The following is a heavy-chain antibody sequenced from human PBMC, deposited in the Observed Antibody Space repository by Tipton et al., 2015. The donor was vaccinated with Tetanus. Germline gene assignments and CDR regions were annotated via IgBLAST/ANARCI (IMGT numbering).Heavy chain of an antibody. CDR3: ARANYDFPKKGPFDS. CDR1: GASIGSISYY. CDR2: TSYSGST. J-gene: IGHJ4*02. D-gene: IGHD3-3*01. Sequence: SLTCTVSGASIGSISYYWNWIRQPPGKGLEWIGYTSYSGSTNSNYSLKSRITISQDTSKNQFSLKLTSVTAADTAVYYCARANYDFPKKGPFDSWGQGTLVIVSS. V-gene: IGHV4-61*01.